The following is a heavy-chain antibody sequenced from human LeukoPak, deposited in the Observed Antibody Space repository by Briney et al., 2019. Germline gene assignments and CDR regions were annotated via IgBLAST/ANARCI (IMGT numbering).Heavy chain of an antibody. J-gene: IGHJ4*02. CDR1: GFTFGDYG. CDR2: IRSKAYGGTT. Sequence: GRSLRLSCTGSGFTFGDYGMSWVRQAPGKGLEWVGFIRSKAYGGTTEYAASVKGRFTISRDDSKSIAYLQMNSLKTEDTAVYYCSNSYCGGDCYSGGYFDYWGQGALVTVSS. D-gene: IGHD2-21*02. CDR3: SNSYCGGDCYSGGYFDY. V-gene: IGHV3-49*04.